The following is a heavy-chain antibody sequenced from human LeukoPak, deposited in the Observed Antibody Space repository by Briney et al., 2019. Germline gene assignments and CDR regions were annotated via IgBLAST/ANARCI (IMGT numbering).Heavy chain of an antibody. D-gene: IGHD6-19*01. Sequence: GGSLRLSCAVSGFTFRSYEMNWVRQAPRKGLEWVSYISTSGTTIYYADSVKGRFTISRDNAKNSLYLQMNSLRAEDTAVYYCARWLDSWGQGTLVTVSS. V-gene: IGHV3-48*03. CDR3: ARWLDS. CDR1: GFTFRSYE. CDR2: ISTSGTTI. J-gene: IGHJ4*02.